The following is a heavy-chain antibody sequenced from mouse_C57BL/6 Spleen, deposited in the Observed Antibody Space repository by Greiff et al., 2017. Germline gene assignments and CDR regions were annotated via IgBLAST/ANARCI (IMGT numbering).Heavy chain of an antibody. J-gene: IGHJ4*01. CDR1: GYTFTNYW. V-gene: IGHV1-63*01. CDR3: ARGGGRGYAMDY. CDR2: IYPGGGYT. Sequence: QVQLKESGAELVRPGTSVKMSCKASGYTFTNYWIGWAKQRPGHGLEWIGDIYPGGGYTNYNEKFKGKATLTADKSSSTAYMQCSSLTSEDSAIYYCARGGGRGYAMDYWGQGTSVTVSS. D-gene: IGHD3-3*01.